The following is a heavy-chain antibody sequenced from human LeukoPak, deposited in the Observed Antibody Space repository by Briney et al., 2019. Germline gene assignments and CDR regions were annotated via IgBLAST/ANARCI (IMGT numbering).Heavy chain of an antibody. D-gene: IGHD5-12*01. V-gene: IGHV4-61*02. J-gene: IGHJ6*03. Sequence: SETLSLTCTVSGGSISSGSYYWSWIRQPAGTGLEWIGRIYTSGSTNYNPSLKSRVTISVDTSKNQFSLKPSSVTAADTAVYYCARDIVGGYDLAYYYYMDVWGKGTTVTISS. CDR2: IYTSGST. CDR3: ARDIVGGYDLAYYYYMDV. CDR1: GGSISSGSYY.